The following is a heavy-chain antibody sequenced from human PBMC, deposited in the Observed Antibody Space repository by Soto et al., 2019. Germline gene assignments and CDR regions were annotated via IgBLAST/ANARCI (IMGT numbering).Heavy chain of an antibody. J-gene: IGHJ5*02. CDR3: AISSRTNWFDP. Sequence: SETLSLTCPVSGGSISSYYWSWIRQPAGKGLEWIGRIYTSGSTNYNPSLKSRVTMSVDTSKNQFSLKLSSVTAADTAVYYCAISSRTNWFDPWGQGTLVTVSS. CDR1: GGSISSYY. D-gene: IGHD6-13*01. CDR2: IYTSGST. V-gene: IGHV4-4*07.